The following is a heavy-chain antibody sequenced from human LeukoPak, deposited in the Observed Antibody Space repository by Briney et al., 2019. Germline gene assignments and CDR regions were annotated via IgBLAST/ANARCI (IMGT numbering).Heavy chain of an antibody. CDR2: IYDSGST. J-gene: IGHJ6*02. CDR1: GGSMTNLY. CDR3: AKGGSTNVYYGDG. D-gene: IGHD2-8*01. V-gene: IGHV4-59*01. Sequence: SETLSLTCSVSGGSMTNLYWTWIRQPPGKGLEWIGDIYDSGSTRYNTSLESRVTISVDTSKNQFSLKLSSVTAADTAVYYCAKGGSTNVYYGDGWGQGTTVTVSS.